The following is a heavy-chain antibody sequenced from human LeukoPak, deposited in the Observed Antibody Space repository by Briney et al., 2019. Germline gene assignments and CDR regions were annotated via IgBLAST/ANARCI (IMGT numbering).Heavy chain of an antibody. CDR3: ARDAKSSYCSGGSCYVDY. V-gene: IGHV3-53*01. J-gene: IGHJ4*02. D-gene: IGHD2-15*01. CDR2: IYSGGST. CDR1: GFTVSSNY. Sequence: GGSLRLSCAAPGFTVSSNYMSWVRQAPGKGLEWVSVIYSGGSTYYADSVKGRFTISRDNSKNTLYLQMNSLRAEDTAVYYCARDAKSSYCSGGSCYVDYWGQGTLVTVSS.